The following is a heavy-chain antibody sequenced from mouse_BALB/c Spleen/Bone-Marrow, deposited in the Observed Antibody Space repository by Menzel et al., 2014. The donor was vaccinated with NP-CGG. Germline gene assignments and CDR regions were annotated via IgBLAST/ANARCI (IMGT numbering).Heavy chain of an antibody. Sequence: EVKLMESGGGLVQPGGSRKLSCAASGLTFXYFGMHWVRQAPEKGLEWVAYISSGSSIIYYADTVKGRFTISRDNPKNTLFLQMTSLRSEDTAMYYCARERTGFDYWGQGTTLTVSS. D-gene: IGHD4-1*01. V-gene: IGHV5-17*02. CDR1: GLTFXYFG. CDR3: ARERTGFDY. CDR2: ISSGSSII. J-gene: IGHJ2*01.